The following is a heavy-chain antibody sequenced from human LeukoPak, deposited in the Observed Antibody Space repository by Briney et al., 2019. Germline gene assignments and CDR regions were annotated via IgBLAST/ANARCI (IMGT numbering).Heavy chain of an antibody. CDR2: INTNTGNP. CDR3: ARDWGVEARPGYMDV. V-gene: IGHV7-4-1*02. J-gene: IGHJ6*03. D-gene: IGHD6-6*01. Sequence: ASVKVSCKASGYTFTSYATNWVRQAPGQGLEWMGWINTNTGNPTYAQGSTGRFVFSLDTSVSTAYLQISSLKAEDTAVYYCARDWGVEARPGYMDVWGKGTTVTVSS. CDR1: GYTFTSYA.